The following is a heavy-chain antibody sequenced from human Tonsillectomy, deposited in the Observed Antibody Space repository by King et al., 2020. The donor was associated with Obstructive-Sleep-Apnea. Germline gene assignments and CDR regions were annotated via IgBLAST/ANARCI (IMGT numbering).Heavy chain of an antibody. Sequence: VQLQESGPGLVKPSETLSLTCTVSGGSISTYYWSWVRPSPGTGLEWLGYVYYTGITRYNPSLTSRISISIDTSKNQFSLILSSVTAADTAVYYCARDEAVAGAGFFQRWGQGTLVTVSS. CDR2: VYYTGIT. J-gene: IGHJ1*01. V-gene: IGHV4-59*01. D-gene: IGHD6-19*01. CDR1: GGSISTYY. CDR3: ARDEAVAGAGFFQR.